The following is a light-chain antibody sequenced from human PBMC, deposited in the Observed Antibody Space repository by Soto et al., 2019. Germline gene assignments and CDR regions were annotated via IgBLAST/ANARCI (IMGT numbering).Light chain of an antibody. J-gene: IGLJ2*01. CDR2: LEGSGSY. CDR3: ETWDSDTRV. CDR1: SGHSTYI. V-gene: IGLV4-60*03. Sequence: QAVVTQSSSASAPLGSSVKLTCTLNSGHSTYIIAWHQHQPGKAPRYLMKLEGSGSYNKGSGVPDRFSGSSSGADRYLTISNLQSEDEAAYYCETWDSDTRVFGGGTKVTVL.